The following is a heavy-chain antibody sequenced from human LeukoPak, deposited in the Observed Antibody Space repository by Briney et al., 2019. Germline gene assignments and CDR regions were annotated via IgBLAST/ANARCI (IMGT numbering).Heavy chain of an antibody. CDR1: DYTFTSYG. CDR2: ISAYNGNT. CDR3: ARDRREPYYDFWSGYYTYYYYMDV. D-gene: IGHD3-3*01. V-gene: IGHV1-18*01. J-gene: IGHJ6*03. Sequence: ASVKVSCKASDYTFTSYGISWVRQAPGQGLEWMGWISAYNGNTNYAQKLQGRVTMTTDTSTSTAYMELRSLRSDDTAVYYCARDRREPYYDFWSGYYTYYYYMDVWGKGTTVTVSS.